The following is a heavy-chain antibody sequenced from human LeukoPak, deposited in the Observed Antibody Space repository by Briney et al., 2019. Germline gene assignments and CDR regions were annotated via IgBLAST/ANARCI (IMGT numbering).Heavy chain of an antibody. V-gene: IGHV4-59*01. Sequence: SETLSLTCTVSGASISFYYWSWIRQPPGKGLEWIGYIYYSGSTNYNPSLKSRVTMSIDTSKNHFSLNLNSVTAADTVIYYCALDSSGWSDDSFDIWGQGTMVTVSS. D-gene: IGHD6-13*01. CDR1: GASISFYY. J-gene: IGHJ3*02. CDR3: ALDSSGWSDDSFDI. CDR2: IYYSGST.